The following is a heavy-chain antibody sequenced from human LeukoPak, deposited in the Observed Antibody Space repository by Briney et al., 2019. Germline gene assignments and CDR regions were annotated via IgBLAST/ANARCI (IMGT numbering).Heavy chain of an antibody. CDR3: AREGLGDRKDFDY. V-gene: IGHV1-2*06. CDR2: INPNSGGT. J-gene: IGHJ4*02. D-gene: IGHD1-26*01. Sequence: ASVKVSCKASGYTFIGYFMNWVRQAPGQGLEWMGRINPNSGGTNYAQKFQGRVTMTRDTSISTAYMELSRLRSDDTAVYYCAREGLGDRKDFDYWGQGTLVTVSS. CDR1: GYTFIGYF.